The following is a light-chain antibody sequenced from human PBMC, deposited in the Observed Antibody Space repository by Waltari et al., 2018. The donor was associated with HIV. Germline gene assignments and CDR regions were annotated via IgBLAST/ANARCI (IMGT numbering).Light chain of an antibody. V-gene: IGLV3-21*02. J-gene: IGLJ1*01. CDR3: HVWDRSSDHHV. CDR1: KIGSKS. Sequence: SYVLTQPPSVSVAPGQTARITCGGNKIGSKSVHWYQQKAGQAPVLVVYNGSDRPSGLPGRFSGCRSGNTATLTISRVEAGDEADYYCHVWDRSSDHHVFGTGTKVTVL. CDR2: NGS.